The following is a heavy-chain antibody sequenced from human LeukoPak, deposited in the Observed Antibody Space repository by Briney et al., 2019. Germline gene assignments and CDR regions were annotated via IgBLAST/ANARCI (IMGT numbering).Heavy chain of an antibody. CDR3: ARDRSSYGMDV. CDR2: IYYSGST. V-gene: IGHV4-31*03. J-gene: IGHJ6*04. CDR1: GGSISSGGYY. Sequence: SETLSLTCTVSGGSISSGGYYWSWIRQHPGKGLEWIGYIYYSGSTYYNPSLKSRVTISVDTSKNQFSLKLSSVTAADTAVYYCARDRSSYGMDVWGKGTTVTVSS. D-gene: IGHD6-6*01.